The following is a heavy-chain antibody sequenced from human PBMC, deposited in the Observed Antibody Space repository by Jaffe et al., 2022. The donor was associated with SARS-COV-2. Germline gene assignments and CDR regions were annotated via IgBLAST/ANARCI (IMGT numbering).Heavy chain of an antibody. CDR3: AGENDVSGIGSFDY. V-gene: IGHV4-31*03. D-gene: IGHD3-10*01. CDR1: GGSISSGGLF. CDR2: IYYTGST. J-gene: IGHJ4*02. Sequence: QVQLQESGPGLVKPSQTLSLTCTVSGGSISSGGLFWNWIRQHPGEGLEWIGYIYYTGSTNYNPSLKSRVTMSLDTSKNQFSLDLSSLTAADTAVYYCAGENDVSGIGSFDYWGQGTQVTVSS.